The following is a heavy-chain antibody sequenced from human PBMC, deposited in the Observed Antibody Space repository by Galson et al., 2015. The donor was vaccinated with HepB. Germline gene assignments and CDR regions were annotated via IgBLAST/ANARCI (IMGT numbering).Heavy chain of an antibody. CDR1: GGTFSSYA. CDR3: ARGTFRKFRNYQDYYHMDA. CDR2: IIPILGIA. Sequence: SVKVSCKASGGTFSSYAINWVRQAPGQGLEWMGGIIPILGIAEFAQKFEGRVTITADRSTSTAYMELSSLRSDDTAVYYCARGTFRKFRNYQDYYHMDAWGKGTTVTVSS. J-gene: IGHJ6*03. V-gene: IGHV1-69*10. D-gene: IGHD2-2*01.